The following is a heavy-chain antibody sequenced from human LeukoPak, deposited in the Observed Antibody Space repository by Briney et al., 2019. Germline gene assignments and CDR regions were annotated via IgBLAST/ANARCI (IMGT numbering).Heavy chain of an antibody. CDR1: GGSFTGYY. J-gene: IGHJ4*02. D-gene: IGHD3-22*01. CDR2: INHSGST. Sequence: PSGTLSLTCAVYGGSFTGYYWSWIRHPPGKGLEWIGEINHSGSTNYNPSLKSRVTISVDTSKNQFSLKLSSVTAADTAVYYCARGITSDSSLWGQGTLVTVSS. CDR3: ARGITSDSSL. V-gene: IGHV4-34*01.